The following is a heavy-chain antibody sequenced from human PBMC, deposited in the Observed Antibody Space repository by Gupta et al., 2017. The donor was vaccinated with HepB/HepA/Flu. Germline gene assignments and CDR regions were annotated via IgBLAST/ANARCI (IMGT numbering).Heavy chain of an antibody. V-gene: IGHV3-33*01. CDR3: ARDAEDSSGYYYVSSNAFDI. D-gene: IGHD3-22*01. CDR1: GFTFSSYG. Sequence: QVQLVESGGGVVQPGRSLRLSCAASGFTFSSYGMHWVRQAPGKGLEWVAVIWYDGSNKYYADSVKGRFTISRDNSKNTLYLQMNSLRAEDTAVYYCARDAEDSSGYYYVSSNAFDIWGQGTMVTVSS. CDR2: IWYDGSNK. J-gene: IGHJ3*02.